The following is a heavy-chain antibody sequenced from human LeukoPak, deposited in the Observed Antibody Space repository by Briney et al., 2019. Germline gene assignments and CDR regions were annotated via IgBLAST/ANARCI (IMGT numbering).Heavy chain of an antibody. Sequence: PGGSLRLSCAASGFTFSDYYMSWIRQAPGKGLEWVSYISSSGSTIYYADSVKGRFTISRDNAKNSLDLQMNSLRAEDTAVYYCARDYPLWFGETRQVSPRNAFDIWGQGTMVTVSS. CDR3: ARDYPLWFGETRQVSPRNAFDI. V-gene: IGHV3-11*01. CDR1: GFTFSDYY. J-gene: IGHJ3*02. CDR2: ISSSGSTI. D-gene: IGHD3-10*01.